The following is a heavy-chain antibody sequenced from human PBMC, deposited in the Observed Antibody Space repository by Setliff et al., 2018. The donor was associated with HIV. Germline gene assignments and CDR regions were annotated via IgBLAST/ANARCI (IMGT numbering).Heavy chain of an antibody. CDR2: IYHDGST. D-gene: IGHD3-10*01. J-gene: IGHJ5*02. CDR1: GYSITNGYY. CDR3: ASYYGSGTYHRWFDP. Sequence: SETLSLTCRVSGYSITNGYYWGWIRQPPGKGLEWVGSIYHDGSTYYNPSLRSRVTISVDTSKNQFSLKWSSVPAADTAVYYCASYYGSGTYHRWFDPWGQGTPVTVSS. V-gene: IGHV4-38-2*02.